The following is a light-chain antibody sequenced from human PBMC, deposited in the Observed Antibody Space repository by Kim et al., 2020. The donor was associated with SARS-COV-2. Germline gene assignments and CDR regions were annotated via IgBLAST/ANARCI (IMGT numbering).Light chain of an antibody. J-gene: IGKJ4*01. CDR1: QDITNY. V-gene: IGKV1-16*01. Sequence: DIQMTQSPSSLSASVGDTVTITCRASQDITNYLTWFQLKPGKAPKSLIFAASILQSGVPSRFSGSRSGTDFTLTISGLQSEDFATYYCQEYDSYPVTFGGGTKVDIK. CDR3: QEYDSYPVT. CDR2: AAS.